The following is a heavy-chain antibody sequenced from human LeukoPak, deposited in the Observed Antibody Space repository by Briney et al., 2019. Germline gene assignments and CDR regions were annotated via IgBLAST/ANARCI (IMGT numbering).Heavy chain of an antibody. CDR3: ARQYDYGDHFDY. V-gene: IGHV1-69*13. D-gene: IGHD4-17*01. Sequence: SVKVSCKASGGTFSSYAISWVRQAPGQGLEWMGGIIPIFGTANYAQKFQGRVTITADESTSTAYMELSSLRSEDTAVYYCARQYDYGDHFDYWGQGTLVTVSS. J-gene: IGHJ4*02. CDR1: GGTFSSYA. CDR2: IIPIFGTA.